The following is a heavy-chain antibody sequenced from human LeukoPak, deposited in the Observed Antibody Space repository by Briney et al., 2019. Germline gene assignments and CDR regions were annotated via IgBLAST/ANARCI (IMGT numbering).Heavy chain of an antibody. V-gene: IGHV3-53*01. CDR1: GFSVSDNY. J-gene: IGHJ4*02. Sequence: QPGGSLRLSCAASGFSVSDNYMSWVRQAAGKGLEWVSIIYSSGTTYYADSVKGRFTISRDNSKNTVYLQMNSLRAEDTAVYYCARDRSTGSYDYWGQGTLVSVSS. CDR3: ARDRSTGSYDY. CDR2: IYSSGTT. D-gene: IGHD1-26*01.